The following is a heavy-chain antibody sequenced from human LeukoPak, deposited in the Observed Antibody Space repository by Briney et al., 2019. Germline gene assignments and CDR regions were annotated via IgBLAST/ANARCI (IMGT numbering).Heavy chain of an antibody. Sequence: ASVRVSCKASGGTFSIYAISWVRQAPGQGLEWMGWINPNSGGTNYAQKFQGWVTMTRDTFISTAYMELSRLRSDDTAVYYCARSSGYDLFRGEFDYWGQGTLVTVSS. J-gene: IGHJ4*02. D-gene: IGHD5-12*01. CDR2: INPNSGGT. CDR1: GGTFSIYA. V-gene: IGHV1-2*04. CDR3: ARSSGYDLFRGEFDY.